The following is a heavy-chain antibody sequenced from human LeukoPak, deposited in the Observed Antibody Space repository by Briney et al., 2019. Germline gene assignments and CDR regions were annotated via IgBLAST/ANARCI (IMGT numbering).Heavy chain of an antibody. CDR1: GYTFTSYY. J-gene: IGHJ4*02. D-gene: IGHD3-22*01. V-gene: IGHV1-46*01. CDR3: ARDGPTYYYDSSGSDLFDY. CDR2: INPSGGST. Sequence: ASVKVSCKASGYTFTSYYMHWVRQAPGQGLEWMGIINPSGGSTSYAQKFQGRVTMTRDTSTSTVYMELSSLRSEDTAVYYCARDGPTYYYDSSGSDLFDYWGQGTLVTVSS.